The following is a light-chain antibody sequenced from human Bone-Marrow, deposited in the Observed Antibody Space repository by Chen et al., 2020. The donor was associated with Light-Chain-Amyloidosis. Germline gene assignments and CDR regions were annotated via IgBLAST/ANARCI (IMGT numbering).Light chain of an antibody. Sequence: QSALTQPASVSGSPGQSITISCVGTSNDVGSYNLVSWYQHHPGKAPKLMSFEVTKRPSGVSNRFSASKSGDTASLTISGLQAEDEADYYCCSYAGNHKGFGGGTKFTVL. CDR1: SNDVGSYNL. V-gene: IGLV2-23*02. CDR3: CSYAGNHKG. CDR2: EVT. J-gene: IGLJ3*02.